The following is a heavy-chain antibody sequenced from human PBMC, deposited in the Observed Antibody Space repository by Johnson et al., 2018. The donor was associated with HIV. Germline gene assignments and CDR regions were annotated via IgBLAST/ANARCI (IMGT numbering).Heavy chain of an antibody. CDR1: GFTFSNAW. J-gene: IGHJ3*02. CDR2: IKSKTDGGTT. Sequence: VQLVESGGGLVKPGGSLRLSCAASGFTFSNAWMSWVRQAPGKGLEWVGRIKSKTDGGTTDYAAPVKGRFTISRDDSKHTLNLQMNSLKTEDTAVYYCTTERTRGQLLDKGAFDIWGQGTMVTVSS. CDR3: TTERTRGQLLDKGAFDI. V-gene: IGHV3-15*01. D-gene: IGHD6-19*01.